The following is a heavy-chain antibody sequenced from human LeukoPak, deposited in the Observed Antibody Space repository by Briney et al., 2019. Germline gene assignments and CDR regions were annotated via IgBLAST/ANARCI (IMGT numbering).Heavy chain of an antibody. CDR2: IEAEGSEG. CDR3: ARLFGGVTTFDY. J-gene: IGHJ4*02. V-gene: IGHV3-7*01. Sequence: GGSLRLSCVGSGFTFSSYSMSWVRLGPGKGLQWVATIEAEGSEGYYVDSVKGRFTITKDNAKSSLFLQMNGLRTEDSAVYYCARLFGGVTTFDYWGQGVQITVSS. D-gene: IGHD3-10*01. CDR1: GFTFSSYS.